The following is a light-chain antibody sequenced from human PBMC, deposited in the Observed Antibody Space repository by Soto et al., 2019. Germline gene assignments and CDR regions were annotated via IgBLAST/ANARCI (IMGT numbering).Light chain of an antibody. CDR3: QQSYSTPFT. Sequence: DIQMTQSPSSLSASVGDRVTITCRTSQSIWSSLNWYQQKPGKAPNLLIYAASRLQSGVPSKFSGSGSGTDFTLTISSLQPADFATYYCQQSYSTPFTFGPGTKVDI. J-gene: IGKJ3*01. CDR2: AAS. V-gene: IGKV1-39*01. CDR1: QSIWSS.